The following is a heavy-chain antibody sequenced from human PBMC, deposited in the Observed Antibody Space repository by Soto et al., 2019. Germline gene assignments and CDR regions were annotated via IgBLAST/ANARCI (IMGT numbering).Heavy chain of an antibody. J-gene: IGHJ4*02. CDR1: GFTFSSYG. V-gene: IGHV3-33*08. CDR3: AGGVAYDLRLGEADS. CDR2: IWYDGSNK. D-gene: IGHD2-21*01. Sequence: VQLLESGGDLVQPGGSLRLVCAASGFTFSSYGMHWVRQAPGKGLEWVAVIWYDGSNKYYADSVKGRFTISRDNSKNTLYRQMNSLRAEDTAVYYCAGGVAYDLRLGEADSWVQGTLVTVSS.